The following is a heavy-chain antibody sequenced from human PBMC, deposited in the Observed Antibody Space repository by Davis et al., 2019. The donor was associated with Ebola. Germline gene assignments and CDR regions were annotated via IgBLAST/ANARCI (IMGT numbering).Heavy chain of an antibody. CDR2: NNHSGST. Sequence: MPSETLSLTCAVYGGSFSGYYWSWIRQPPGKGLEWIGENNHSGSTNYNPSLKSRVTISVDTSKNQFSLKLSSVTAADTAVYYCARGDYYGSGSTDYWGQGTLVTVSS. CDR3: ARGDYYGSGSTDY. V-gene: IGHV4-34*01. D-gene: IGHD3-10*01. J-gene: IGHJ4*02. CDR1: GGSFSGYY.